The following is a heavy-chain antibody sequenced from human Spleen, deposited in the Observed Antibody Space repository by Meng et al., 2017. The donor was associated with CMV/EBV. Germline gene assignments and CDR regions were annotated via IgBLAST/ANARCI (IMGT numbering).Heavy chain of an antibody. J-gene: IGHJ4*02. CDR1: GVSISSINL. CDR2: IYHSGST. CDR3: ARIERRRILKYCGSDCSTTDY. Sequence: QVQLQESGPGLVKPSGTLSLTCAVSGVSISSINLWTWVRQVPGKGLEWIGEIYHSGSTNYNPSLKSRVTISVDKFKNQFSLKLGSVTAADTAVYYCARIERRRILKYCGSDCSTTDYWGQGTLVTVSS. D-gene: IGHD2-21*02. V-gene: IGHV4-4*02.